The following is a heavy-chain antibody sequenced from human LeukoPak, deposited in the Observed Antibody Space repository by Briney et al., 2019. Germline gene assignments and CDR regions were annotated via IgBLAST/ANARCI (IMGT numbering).Heavy chain of an antibody. CDR2: ISNSGYYI. CDR1: GFTFSDYT. Sequence: GGSLRLSCTGSGFTFSDYTMNWVRQAPGKGLEWVSSISNSGYYIYHEDSLKGRFTISRDNAKNSLYLQMNSLRAEDTAIYYCARGHYGDTYGMDVWGQGTTVTVSS. D-gene: IGHD4-17*01. J-gene: IGHJ6*02. CDR3: ARGHYGDTYGMDV. V-gene: IGHV3-21*01.